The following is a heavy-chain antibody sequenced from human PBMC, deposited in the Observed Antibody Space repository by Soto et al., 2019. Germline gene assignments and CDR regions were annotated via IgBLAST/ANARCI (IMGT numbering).Heavy chain of an antibody. D-gene: IGHD6-13*01. CDR1: GFVFSSYS. Sequence: QVQLVESGGGVVQPGRSLRLSCAASGFVFSSYSMHWVRQAPGKGLEWVAVISYDGANTYYVDSMKGRLTVSRDNSKNTLYLQMNSLRVEDTAVYYCARGNGGVYNNLDYWGQGTLVIVSS. CDR2: ISYDGANT. V-gene: IGHV3-30-3*01. CDR3: ARGNGGVYNNLDY. J-gene: IGHJ4*02.